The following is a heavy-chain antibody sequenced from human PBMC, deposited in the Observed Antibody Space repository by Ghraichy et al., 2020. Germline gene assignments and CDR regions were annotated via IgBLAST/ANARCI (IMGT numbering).Heavy chain of an antibody. D-gene: IGHD4-17*01. CDR3: ARESDYGDAMGPSPFDY. CDR2: ISSSSSYI. J-gene: IGHJ4*02. V-gene: IGHV3-21*01. Sequence: GESLNISCAASGFTFSSYSMNWVRQAPGKGLEWVSSISSSSSYIYYADSVKGRFTISRDNAKNSLYLQMNSLRAEDTAVYYCARESDYGDAMGPSPFDYWGQGTLVTVSS. CDR1: GFTFSSYS.